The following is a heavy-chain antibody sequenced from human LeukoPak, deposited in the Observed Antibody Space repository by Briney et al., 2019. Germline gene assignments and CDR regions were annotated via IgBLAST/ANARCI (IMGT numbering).Heavy chain of an antibody. CDR2: VNADGRNT. V-gene: IGHV3-23*01. J-gene: IGHJ4*02. Sequence: GGSLRLSCAASGFTFDNYRMSWVRQAPGKGLEWVSTVNADGRNTYYADSVKGRFTISKDNSKSTLILQMNSLRVEDTALYYCTKRVKYGGTWDHFADWGQGTLVTVSS. CDR3: TKRVKYGGTWDHFAD. CDR1: GFTFDNYR. D-gene: IGHD1-26*01.